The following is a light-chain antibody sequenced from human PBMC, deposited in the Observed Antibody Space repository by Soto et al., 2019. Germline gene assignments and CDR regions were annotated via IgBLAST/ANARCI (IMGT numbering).Light chain of an antibody. V-gene: IGKV3-15*01. CDR1: QSIESH. CDR2: GAS. Sequence: EIVMTQSPATLSVSPGERATLSCRASQSIESHFAWYQQTPGQAPRLFVPGASARGTGIPSRFSGSGSGTEFTLTISSLESEEFAVCYCQQYAYWWAFGQGTKVDIK. J-gene: IGKJ1*01. CDR3: QQYAYWWA.